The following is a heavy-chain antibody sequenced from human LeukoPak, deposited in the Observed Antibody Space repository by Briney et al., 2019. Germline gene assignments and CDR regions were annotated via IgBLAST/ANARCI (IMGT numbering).Heavy chain of an antibody. CDR3: ASLYCSGGSCNFDY. Sequence: GASVKVSCKASGGTFSSYAISWVRQAPGQGLEWMGRIIPIFGIANYAQKFQGRVTTTADKSTSTAYMELSSLRSEDTAVYYCASLYCSGGSCNFDYWGQGTLVTVSS. V-gene: IGHV1-69*04. CDR2: IIPIFGIA. CDR1: GGTFSSYA. J-gene: IGHJ4*02. D-gene: IGHD2-15*01.